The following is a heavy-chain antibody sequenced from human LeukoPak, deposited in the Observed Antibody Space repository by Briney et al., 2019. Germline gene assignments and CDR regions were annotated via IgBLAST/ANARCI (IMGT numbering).Heavy chain of an antibody. D-gene: IGHD3-10*01. CDR2: IYYSGST. V-gene: IGHV4-39*01. CDR3: AKAGYGSGDYYYYYMDV. J-gene: IGHJ6*03. Sequence: PSETLSLTCTVSGGSLSSSTYNWGWRRQPPGKGLEWIGNIYYSGSTYYNPSLKSRLTISVDTSKNQFSLKLSSVTAADTAVYYCAKAGYGSGDYYYYYMDVWGKGTTVTISS. CDR1: GGSLSSSTYN.